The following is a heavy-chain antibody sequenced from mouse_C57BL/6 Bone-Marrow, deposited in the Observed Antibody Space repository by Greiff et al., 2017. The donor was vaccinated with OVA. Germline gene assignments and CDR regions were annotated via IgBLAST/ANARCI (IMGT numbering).Heavy chain of an antibody. Sequence: VKLVESGAELARPGASVKLSCKASGYTFTSYGISWVKQRTGQGLEWIGEIYPRSGNTYYNEKFKGKATLTADKSSSTAYMELRSLTSEDSAVYFCARAPYYYALAMDYWGQGTSVTVSS. CDR2: IYPRSGNT. J-gene: IGHJ4*01. V-gene: IGHV1-81*01. CDR3: ARAPYYYALAMDY. D-gene: IGHD1-1*01. CDR1: GYTFTSYG.